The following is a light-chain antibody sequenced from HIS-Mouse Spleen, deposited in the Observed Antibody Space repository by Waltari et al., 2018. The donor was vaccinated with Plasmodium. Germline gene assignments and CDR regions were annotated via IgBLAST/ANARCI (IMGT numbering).Light chain of an antibody. Sequence: GARCAITCRASQGIRNDLGWYQQKPGKAPKLLISAASSLQSGVPSRFSGSGSGTDFTLTISSLQPEDFATYYCLQDYNYPYTFGQGTKLEIK. J-gene: IGKJ2*01. CDR3: LQDYNYPYT. CDR2: AAS. CDR1: QGIRND. V-gene: IGKV1-6*01.